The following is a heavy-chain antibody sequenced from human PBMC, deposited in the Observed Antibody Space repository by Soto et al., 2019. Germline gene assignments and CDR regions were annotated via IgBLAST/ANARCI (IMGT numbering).Heavy chain of an antibody. Sequence: KPSETLSLTCAVYGGSFSGYYWSWIRQPPGKGLEWIGEINHSGSTNYNPSLKSRVTISVDTSKNQFSLKLSSVTAADTAVYYCARGLNYYGSGSYLWGQGTLVTVSS. D-gene: IGHD3-10*01. CDR1: GGSFSGYY. CDR3: ARGLNYYGSGSYL. CDR2: INHSGST. V-gene: IGHV4-34*01. J-gene: IGHJ4*02.